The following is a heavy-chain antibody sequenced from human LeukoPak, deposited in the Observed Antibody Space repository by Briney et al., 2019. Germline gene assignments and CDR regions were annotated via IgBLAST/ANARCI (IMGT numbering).Heavy chain of an antibody. CDR1: GFTFSSYA. V-gene: IGHV3-23*01. D-gene: IGHD2-8*01. CDR3: AKQGRYRVYSAFDS. CDR2: VSGSGRST. Sequence: PGGSLRLSCAASGFTFSSYAMGWVRRAPGKGPEWVSSVSGSGRSTYYTDSVKGRFTISRDNSNNTLYLHLNTLIAGDTALYYCAKQGRYRVYSAFDSWGQGALATVSS. J-gene: IGHJ4*02.